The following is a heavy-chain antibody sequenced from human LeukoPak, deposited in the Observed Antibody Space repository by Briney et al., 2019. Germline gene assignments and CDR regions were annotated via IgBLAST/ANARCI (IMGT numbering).Heavy chain of an antibody. CDR2: ISSSSSYI. J-gene: IGHJ4*02. CDR3: ARDDVAGINSGTDY. Sequence: GGSLRLSCAASGFTFSSYSMNWVRQAPGKGLEWVSSISSSSSYIYYADSVKGRFTISRDNAKNTLYLQMNSLRAEDTAVYYCARDDVAGINSGTDYWGQGTLVTVSS. CDR1: GFTFSSYS. V-gene: IGHV3-21*01. D-gene: IGHD1-26*01.